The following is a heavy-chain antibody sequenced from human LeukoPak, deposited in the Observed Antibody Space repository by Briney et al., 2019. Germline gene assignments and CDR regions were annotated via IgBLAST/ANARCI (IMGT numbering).Heavy chain of an antibody. V-gene: IGHV1-69*05. D-gene: IGHD1-26*01. Sequence: SAKVSCTGSGYTFSTYGISWVRQAPGQGLEWMGGIIPIFGTANYAQKFQGRVTITTDESTSTAYMELSSLRSEDTAVYYCARGASGSYGAYYYYMDVWGKGTTVTVSS. CDR3: ARGASGSYGAYYYYMDV. CDR1: GYTFSTYG. J-gene: IGHJ6*03. CDR2: IIPIFGTA.